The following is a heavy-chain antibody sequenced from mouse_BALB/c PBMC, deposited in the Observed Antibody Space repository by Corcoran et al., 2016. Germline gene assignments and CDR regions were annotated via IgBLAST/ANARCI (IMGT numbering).Heavy chain of an antibody. Sequence: EVQLQQSGAELVKPGASVKLSCTASGFNIKDTYMHWVKQRPEQGLEWIGRIDPANGNTKYDPKFQGKATITADTSSNTAYLQLSSLTSEDTAVYYCARGGLRRGYYAMDCWGQGTSVTVSS. CDR1: GFNIKDTY. D-gene: IGHD3-1*01. V-gene: IGHV14-3*02. CDR2: IDPANGNT. CDR3: ARGGLRRGYYAMDC. J-gene: IGHJ4*01.